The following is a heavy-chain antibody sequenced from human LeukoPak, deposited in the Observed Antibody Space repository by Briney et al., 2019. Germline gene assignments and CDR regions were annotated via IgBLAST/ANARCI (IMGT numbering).Heavy chain of an antibody. V-gene: IGHV3-30-3*01. CDR2: ISYDGSNK. CDR3: RYFLPHFDY. D-gene: IGHD2/OR15-2a*01. Sequence: GRSLRLSCAASGFTFSSYAMHWVRQAPGKGLEWVAVISYDGSNKYYADSVKGRFTISRDNSKNTLYLQMNSLRAEDTAVYYCRYFLPHFDYWGQGTPVTVSS. J-gene: IGHJ4*02. CDR1: GFTFSSYA.